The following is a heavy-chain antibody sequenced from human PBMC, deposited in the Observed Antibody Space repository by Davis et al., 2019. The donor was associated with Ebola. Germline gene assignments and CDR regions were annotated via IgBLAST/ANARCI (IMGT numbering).Heavy chain of an antibody. CDR1: GDSMSDYY. J-gene: IGHJ3*02. D-gene: IGHD2-15*01. V-gene: IGHV4-59*01. CDR2: IYYSGTT. CDR3: ARGLYSGAFDI. Sequence: SETLSLTCTVSGDSMSDYYYNWIRQPPGRGLEWIGNIYYSGTTNLNPSLKSRVTISVDTSKNQFSLKLGPVTAADTAVYYCARGLYSGAFDIWGQGTMVTVSS.